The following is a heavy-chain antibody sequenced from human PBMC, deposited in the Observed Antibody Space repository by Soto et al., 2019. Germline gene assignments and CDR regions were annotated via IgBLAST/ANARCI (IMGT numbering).Heavy chain of an antibody. J-gene: IGHJ3*02. D-gene: IGHD2-15*01. CDR1: GFTFSSYS. Sequence: GGSLRLSCAASGFTFSSYSMNWVRQAPGKGLEWVSSISSSSSYIYYADSVKGRFTISRDNAKNSLYLQMNSLRAEDTAVYYCARGSIVEPDAFDIWGQGTMVTVSS. V-gene: IGHV3-21*01. CDR3: ARGSIVEPDAFDI. CDR2: ISSSSSYI.